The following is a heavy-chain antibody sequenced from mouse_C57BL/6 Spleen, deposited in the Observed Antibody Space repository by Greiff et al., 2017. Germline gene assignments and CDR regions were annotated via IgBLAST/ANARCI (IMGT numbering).Heavy chain of an antibody. CDR3: ARPRWTRDYYAMDY. J-gene: IGHJ4*01. Sequence: QVQLQQPGAELVRPGSSVKLSCKASGYTFTSYWMDWVKQRPGQGLEWIGNIYPSDSETHYNQKFKDKATLTVDKSSSTAYMQLSSLTSEDSAVYYCARPRWTRDYYAMDYWGQGTSVTVSA. CDR1: GYTFTSYW. CDR2: IYPSDSET. V-gene: IGHV1-61*01.